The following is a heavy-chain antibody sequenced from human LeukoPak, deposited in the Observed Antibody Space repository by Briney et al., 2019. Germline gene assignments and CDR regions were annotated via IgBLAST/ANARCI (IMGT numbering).Heavy chain of an antibody. CDR3: ARQYCSGGSCHFDY. D-gene: IGHD2-15*01. CDR1: EFTFSTYA. V-gene: IGHV3-23*01. J-gene: IGHJ4*02. CDR2: IGSGGGAT. Sequence: PGGSLRLSCAASEFTFSTYAMSWVRQAPGKGLEWVSAIGSGGGATYYADSVKGRFTVSRDNSKNTLYLQMYSLRAEDTAVYYCARQYCSGGSCHFDYWGQGTLVTVSS.